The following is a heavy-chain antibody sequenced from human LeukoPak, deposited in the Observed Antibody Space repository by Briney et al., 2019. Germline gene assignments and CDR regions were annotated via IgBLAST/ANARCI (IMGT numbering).Heavy chain of an antibody. V-gene: IGHV3-30*02. D-gene: IGHD5-18*01. CDR1: GFTFSSYG. CDR3: AKDSTWIQLEGYFDY. Sequence: GGSLRLSCFASGFTFSSYGIHWVRQPPGKGLEWVAFTRYDGSNEYYSDSVKGRFTISRDNSRNTVYLQINSLRADDTAVYYCAKDSTWIQLEGYFDYWGQGTLVTVSS. CDR2: TRYDGSNE. J-gene: IGHJ4*02.